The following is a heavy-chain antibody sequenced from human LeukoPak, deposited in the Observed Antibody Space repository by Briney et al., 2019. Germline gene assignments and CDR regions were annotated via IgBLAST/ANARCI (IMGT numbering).Heavy chain of an antibody. J-gene: IGHJ4*02. Sequence: PGGSLRLSCAASGFTFSSYSMNWVRQAPGKGLEWVSSISSSSYIYYADSVKGRFTISRDNAKNSLYLQMNSLRAEDTAVYYCARGGENYYDSSGYYGYWGQGTLVTVSS. CDR1: GFTFSSYS. CDR2: ISSSSYI. D-gene: IGHD3-22*01. V-gene: IGHV3-21*01. CDR3: ARGGENYYDSSGYYGY.